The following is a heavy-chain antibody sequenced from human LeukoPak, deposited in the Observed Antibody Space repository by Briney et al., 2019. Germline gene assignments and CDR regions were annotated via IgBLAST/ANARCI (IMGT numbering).Heavy chain of an antibody. V-gene: IGHV4-61*02. D-gene: IGHD5-12*01. CDR2: LHTTGGT. CDR1: APSIGSGNYD. Sequence: PSQTLSLTCILFAPSIGSGNYDCACIRQPAGKGLEWIGRLHTTGGTNYNPSFKSRLSISGDTSKNQFSLQLSSVTAADTAVYYCARYRYSGYDDAFDVWGQGTMVTVSS. CDR3: ARYRYSGYDDAFDV. J-gene: IGHJ3*01.